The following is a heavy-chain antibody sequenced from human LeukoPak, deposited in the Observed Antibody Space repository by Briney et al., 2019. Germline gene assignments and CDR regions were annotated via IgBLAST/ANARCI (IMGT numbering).Heavy chain of an antibody. CDR3: ARVGLRGISYHMDV. J-gene: IGHJ6*03. D-gene: IGHD5-12*01. CDR2: IKADGSEK. CDR1: RFSLSNYW. Sequence: GGSLRLSCAASRFSLSNYWMTWVRLAPGKGLEWVATIKADGSEKYYVGSVKGRFTVSRDNAKNSLFLQMNSLRAEDTSVYYCARVGLRGISYHMDVWGNGTTVTVSS. V-gene: IGHV3-7*01.